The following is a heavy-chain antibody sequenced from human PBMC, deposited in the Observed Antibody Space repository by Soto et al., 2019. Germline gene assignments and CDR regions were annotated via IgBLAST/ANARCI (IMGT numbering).Heavy chain of an antibody. J-gene: IGHJ6*02. CDR3: ETDGQGSSGWGMYV. Sequence: QVPLVESVGGVVQPGRSLRLSCAAAGFPFSSYGMHWVRQAPGTGLEWVAVISYDGSNQYYADSVKGRCTSSRDNSNNTLYLQMNSLRAEDTTVYYFETDGQGSSGWGMYVRGQGTTVTVSS. CDR1: GFPFSSYG. D-gene: IGHD6-19*01. V-gene: IGHV3-30*03. CDR2: ISYDGSNQ.